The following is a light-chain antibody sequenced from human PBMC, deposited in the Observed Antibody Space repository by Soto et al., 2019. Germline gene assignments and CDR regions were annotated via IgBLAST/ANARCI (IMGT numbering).Light chain of an antibody. CDR2: ENS. Sequence: QSVLTQPPSVSAAPGQKVTISCSGTRSNIGVSYVSWYQQHVPGTVPKLLSYENSQRPSGIPDRFSASKSGTTATLAITGLQTGDEADYYCATWDTSLSGAVFGSGTKVTVL. J-gene: IGLJ1*01. V-gene: IGLV1-51*01. CDR1: RSNIGVSY. CDR3: ATWDTSLSGAV.